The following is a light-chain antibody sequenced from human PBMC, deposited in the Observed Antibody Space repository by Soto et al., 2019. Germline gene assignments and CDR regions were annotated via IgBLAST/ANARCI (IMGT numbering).Light chain of an antibody. CDR3: QQSYSTLMYT. J-gene: IGKJ2*01. Sequence: DIQMTQSPSSLSASIGDRVTITCRASQSIITYLSWYQQKPGKAPELLIYGTSNLQTGVPSRFSGSGSGTDFTLTISSLQPEDFATYYCQQSYSTLMYTFGQGTKLEIK. CDR2: GTS. V-gene: IGKV1-39*01. CDR1: QSIITY.